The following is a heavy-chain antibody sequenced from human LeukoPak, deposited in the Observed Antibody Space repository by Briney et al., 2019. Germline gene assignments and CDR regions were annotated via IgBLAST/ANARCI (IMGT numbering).Heavy chain of an antibody. CDR1: GFTFSGHY. CDR2: IKGDGSDT. D-gene: IGHD1-26*01. J-gene: IGHJ4*02. V-gene: IGHV3-74*01. CDR3: ARDHRWSYDY. Sequence: GGSLRLSCAASGFTFSGHYMHWVRQAPGKGLVWVSHIKGDGSDTRYADSVEGRFIISRNNAKNTLYLQMNSLRAEDTGVYFCARDHRWSYDYWGQGTLVTVSS.